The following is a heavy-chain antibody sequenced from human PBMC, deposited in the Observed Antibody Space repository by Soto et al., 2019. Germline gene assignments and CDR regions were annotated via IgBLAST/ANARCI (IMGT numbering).Heavy chain of an antibody. CDR1: GFTFSSYV. Sequence: GGSLRLSCAASGFTFSSYVMNWVRQAPGKGLEWVASISRSSSSIYYGDSVKGRFTISRDGAKKSLYLEMNSLRADDTAVYYCXKNNGEDYKYHFYGMDVWGQGTTVTVSS. CDR2: ISRSSSSI. D-gene: IGHD4-4*01. J-gene: IGHJ6*02. CDR3: XKNNGEDYKYHFYGMDV. V-gene: IGHV3-21*01.